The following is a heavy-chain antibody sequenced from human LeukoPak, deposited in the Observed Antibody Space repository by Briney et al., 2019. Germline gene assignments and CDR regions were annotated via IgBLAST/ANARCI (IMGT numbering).Heavy chain of an antibody. CDR3: ARGFGWFGETFPNPFDY. V-gene: IGHV4-61*05. CDR1: GGSISSSSYY. Sequence: SETLSLTCTVSGGSISSSSYYWGWIRQPPWKGLEWIGYIYYSGSTYYNPSLKSRVTISVDTSKNQFSLKLSSVTAADTAVYYCARGFGWFGETFPNPFDYWGQGTLVTVSS. J-gene: IGHJ4*02. CDR2: IYYSGST. D-gene: IGHD3-10*01.